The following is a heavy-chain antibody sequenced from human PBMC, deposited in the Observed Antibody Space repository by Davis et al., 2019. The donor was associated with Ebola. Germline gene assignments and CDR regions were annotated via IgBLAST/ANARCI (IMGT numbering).Heavy chain of an antibody. CDR1: GYTFTTYD. CDR3: ARGGYFDWLTRWHYYGTDV. CDR2: MNPNSENT. D-gene: IGHD3-9*01. Sequence: AASVKVSCKASGYTFTTYDIHWVRQATGQGLEWMGWMNPNSENTGYAQKFQGRVTMTRSTSISTAYMELSSLRSEDTAVYYCARGGYFDWLTRWHYYGTDVWGQGTTVTVSS. J-gene: IGHJ6*02. V-gene: IGHV1-8*01.